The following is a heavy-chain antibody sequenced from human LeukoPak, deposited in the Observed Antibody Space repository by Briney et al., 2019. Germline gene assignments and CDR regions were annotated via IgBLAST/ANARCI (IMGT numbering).Heavy chain of an antibody. J-gene: IGHJ4*01. CDR3: ARVGWELWKXRXDX. CDR1: GASISSRXX. D-gene: IGHD1-26*01. Sequence: LTCXXSGASISSRXXWSWGRQPPGKGLEWIGEIYHSGSTNYNPSLKRRVTISVDKSKNQFSLKMSAVTDADTAVYYCARVGWELWKXRXDXXG. V-gene: IGHV4-4*02. CDR2: IYHSGST.